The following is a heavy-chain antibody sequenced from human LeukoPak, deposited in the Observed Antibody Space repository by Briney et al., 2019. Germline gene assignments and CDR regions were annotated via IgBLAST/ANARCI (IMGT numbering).Heavy chain of an antibody. J-gene: IGHJ2*01. V-gene: IGHV3-30*02. Sequence: GGSLRLSCAASGFNISNYAIHWVRQAPGKGLEWVSLIRSDGKNVYYADSVKGRFTISRDNSENTLFLQMNSLRPEDTAVYYCARAGYLDLWGRGTLVAVSS. CDR3: ARAGYLDL. CDR1: GFNISNYA. CDR2: IRSDGKNV. D-gene: IGHD1-1*01.